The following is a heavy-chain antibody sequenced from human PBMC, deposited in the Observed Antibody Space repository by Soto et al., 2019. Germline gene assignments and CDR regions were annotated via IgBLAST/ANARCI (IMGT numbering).Heavy chain of an antibody. CDR3: AREPGLGLRGFDN. CDR2: IYYSGSN. D-gene: IGHD4-17*01. V-gene: IGHV4-59*01. J-gene: IGHJ4*02. Sequence: PSETLSLTCTVSGGSISSYYWSWIRQPPGKGLEWIGYIYYSGSNNYNPSLKSRVTISVDTSKNQFSLKLSSVTAADSALYYCAREPGLGLRGFDNWGQGTLVTVSS. CDR1: GGSISSYY.